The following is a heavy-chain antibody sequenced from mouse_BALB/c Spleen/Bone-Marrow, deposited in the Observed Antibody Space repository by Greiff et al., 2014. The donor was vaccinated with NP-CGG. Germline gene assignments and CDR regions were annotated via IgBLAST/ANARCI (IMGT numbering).Heavy chain of an antibody. V-gene: IGHV1-18*01. J-gene: IGHJ2*01. Sequence: EVMLVESGPELVKPGASMKISCKASGYSFTGYTMNWVKQSHGKNLEWIGLINPYNGGTSYNQKFKGKATLTVDKSSSTAYMELLSLTSEDSAVYYCARLDYYGSSSCFDYWGQGTTLTVSS. CDR3: ARLDYYGSSSCFDY. CDR1: GYSFTGYT. CDR2: INPYNGGT. D-gene: IGHD1-1*01.